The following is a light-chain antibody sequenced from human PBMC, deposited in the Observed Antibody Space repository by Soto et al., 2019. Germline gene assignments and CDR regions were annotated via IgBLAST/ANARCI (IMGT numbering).Light chain of an antibody. CDR3: SLYTSSSTFV. J-gene: IGLJ1*01. CDR2: EVR. Sequence: QSALTRPPSVSRSPGQSVTISCTGTSSDLGRYNRVSWYQQPPGTAPKLLIYEVRNRPSGVPDRFSGSKSANTASLTISGLQAEDEADHYCSLYTSSSTFVFGTGTKVTVL. CDR1: SSDLGRYNR. V-gene: IGLV2-18*01.